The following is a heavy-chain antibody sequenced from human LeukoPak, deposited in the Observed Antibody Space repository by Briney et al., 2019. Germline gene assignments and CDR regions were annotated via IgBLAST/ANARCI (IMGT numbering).Heavy chain of an antibody. Sequence: QSGGSLRLSCAASGFTFSSYEMNWVRQAPGKGLEWVSHISSSGSTIYYADSVEGRFTISRDNSKNTVYLQMNSLRAEDTAVYYCARDLPFDYWGQGTLVTVSS. J-gene: IGHJ4*02. V-gene: IGHV3-48*03. CDR1: GFTFSSYE. CDR2: ISSSGSTI. CDR3: ARDLPFDY.